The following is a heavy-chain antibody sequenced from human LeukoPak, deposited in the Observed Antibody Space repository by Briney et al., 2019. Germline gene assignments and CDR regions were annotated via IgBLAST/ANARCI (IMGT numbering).Heavy chain of an antibody. CDR2: ISWNSGSI. CDR1: GFTFDDYA. Sequence: PGGSLRLSCAASGFTFDDYAMHWVRQAPGKGLEWVSGISWNSGSIGYADSVKGRFTISRDNAKNSLYLQMNSLRAEDTALYYCAKDIRGEPRTSGAFDIWGQGTMVTVSS. J-gene: IGHJ3*02. V-gene: IGHV3-9*01. D-gene: IGHD3-16*01. CDR3: AKDIRGEPRTSGAFDI.